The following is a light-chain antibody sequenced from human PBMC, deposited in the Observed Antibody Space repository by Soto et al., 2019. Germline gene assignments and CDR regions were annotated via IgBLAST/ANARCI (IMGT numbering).Light chain of an antibody. J-gene: IGKJ2*01. CDR3: QQRSNWPPMYT. V-gene: IGKV3-11*01. Sequence: EIVLTQSPATLSLSPGERATVSCRASQSVSSYLAWYQQKPGQAPRLLIYDASNRATGIPARFSGSGSGTDFTLTISSLEPEDFAVYYCQQRSNWPPMYTFGQGTKLGIK. CDR1: QSVSSY. CDR2: DAS.